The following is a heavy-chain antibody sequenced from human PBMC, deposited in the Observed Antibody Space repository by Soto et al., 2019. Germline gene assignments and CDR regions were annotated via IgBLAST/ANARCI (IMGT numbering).Heavy chain of an antibody. CDR2: IYSGGST. J-gene: IGHJ4*02. D-gene: IGHD3-10*01. V-gene: IGHV4-39*01. CDR1: GGSISSSSYY. Sequence: QLQLQESGPGLVKPSETLSLTCTVSGGSISSSSYYWGWIRQPPGKGLEWIGSIYSGGSTYYNPSLKSRFTTSVDTSKNQFSRKLSSVTAADTAVYYCASRVYGAPLWGQGTLVTVSS. CDR3: ASRVYGAPL.